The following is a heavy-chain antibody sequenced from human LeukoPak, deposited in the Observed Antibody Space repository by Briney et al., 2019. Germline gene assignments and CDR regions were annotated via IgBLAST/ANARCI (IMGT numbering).Heavy chain of an antibody. CDR2: INHSGST. J-gene: IGHJ4*02. Sequence: PSETLSRTCAVYGGSFSGYYWSWIRQPPGKGLEWIGEINHSGSTNYNPSLKSRVTISVDTSKNQFSLKLSSVTAADTAVYYCARKDDSSGYPFDYWGQGTLVTVSS. CDR1: GGSFSGYY. D-gene: IGHD3-22*01. V-gene: IGHV4-34*01. CDR3: ARKDDSSGYPFDY.